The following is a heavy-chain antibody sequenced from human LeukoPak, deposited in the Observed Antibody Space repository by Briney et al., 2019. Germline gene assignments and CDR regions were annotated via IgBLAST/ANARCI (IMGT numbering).Heavy chain of an antibody. D-gene: IGHD6-25*01. V-gene: IGHV5-51*01. J-gene: IGHJ6*02. Sequence: GESLQISCQGSGYSFTTYWIGWVRQMPGKGLEWLGITYPGDSDTRYSPSFQGQVTISADKSISTAYLQWSSLKAPDTAIYYCARLGAGASNYGMDVWGQGTTVTVSS. CDR1: GYSFTTYW. CDR3: ARLGAGASNYGMDV. CDR2: TYPGDSDT.